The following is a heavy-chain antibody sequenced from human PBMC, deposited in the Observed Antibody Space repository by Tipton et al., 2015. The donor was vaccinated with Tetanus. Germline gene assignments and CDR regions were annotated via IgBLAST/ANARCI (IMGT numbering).Heavy chain of an antibody. V-gene: IGHV3-30*03. J-gene: IGHJ6*02. D-gene: IGHD5-18*01. Sequence: QLVQSGGGVVQPGRSLRLSCAASRFTFSSYGMHWVRQAPGKGLEWVAVISYDGNSEYYADSVKGRFTVSRDNSKNTLYLEMNSLRAEDTAVYYCARVGISQNAYSYVYHGLDVWGQGTTVTVSS. CDR2: ISYDGNSE. CDR3: ARVGISQNAYSYVYHGLDV. CDR1: RFTFSSYG.